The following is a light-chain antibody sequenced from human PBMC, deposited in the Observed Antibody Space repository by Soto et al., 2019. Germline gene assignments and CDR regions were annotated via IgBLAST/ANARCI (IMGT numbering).Light chain of an antibody. CDR3: QQRYNWPRT. CDR2: GAS. Sequence: EIVMTQSPATLSVSPWERATLSCRASQSVGRNLAWYQQKPGQAPRLLIHGASTRATGIPARFSGSGSGTDITLTISSLEPEDFAVYYCQQRYNWPRTFGQGTKVDIK. V-gene: IGKV3-15*01. CDR1: QSVGRN. J-gene: IGKJ1*01.